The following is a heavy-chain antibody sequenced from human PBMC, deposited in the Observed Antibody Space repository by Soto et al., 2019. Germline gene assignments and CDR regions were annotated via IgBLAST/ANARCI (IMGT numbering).Heavy chain of an antibody. CDR1: GFTFDDYA. CDR3: AKLDTAMVLGETNMDV. D-gene: IGHD5-18*01. V-gene: IGHV3-9*01. CDR2: ISWNSGSI. J-gene: IGHJ6*03. Sequence: GGSLRLSCAASGFTFDDYAMHWVRQAPGKGLEWVSGISWNSGSIGYADSVKGRFTISRDNAKNSLYLQMNSLRAEDTALYYCAKLDTAMVLGETNMDVWGKGTTVTVSS.